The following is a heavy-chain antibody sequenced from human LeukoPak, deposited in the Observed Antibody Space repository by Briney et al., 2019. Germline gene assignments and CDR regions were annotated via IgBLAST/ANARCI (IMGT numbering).Heavy chain of an antibody. J-gene: IGHJ3*02. CDR3: AREHDDSSGYSDAFDI. Sequence: GGSLRLSCAVSGLTFSSYSMNWVRQAPGKGLEWVSHISESSSSKHHADSVRGRFTVSRDNAKNSLYLQMNSLRAEDTAVYYCAREHDDSSGYSDAFDIWGQGTMVTVSS. CDR1: GLTFSSYS. V-gene: IGHV3-48*01. D-gene: IGHD3-22*01. CDR2: ISESSSSK.